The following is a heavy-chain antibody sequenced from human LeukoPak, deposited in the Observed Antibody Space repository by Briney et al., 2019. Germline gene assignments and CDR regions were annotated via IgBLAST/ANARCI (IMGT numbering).Heavy chain of an antibody. V-gene: IGHV4-59*01. J-gene: IGHJ5*02. CDR1: GGSISSYY. CDR3: ARVPIAARSNWFDP. D-gene: IGHD6-6*01. CDR2: IYYSGST. Sequence: KPSETLSLTCTVSGGSISSYYWSWIRQPPGKGLEWIGYIYYSGSTNYNPSPKSRVTISVDTSKNQFSLKLSSVTAADTAVYYCARVPIAARSNWFDPWGQGTLVTVSS.